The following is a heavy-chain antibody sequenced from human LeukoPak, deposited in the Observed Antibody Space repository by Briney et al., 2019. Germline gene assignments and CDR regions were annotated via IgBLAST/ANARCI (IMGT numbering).Heavy chain of an antibody. CDR3: ARDREICGGDCPFDY. CDR1: GYTFTSYG. Sequence: ASVKVSCTASGYTFTSYGISWVRQAPGQGLEWMGWISAYNGNTNYAQKLQGRVTMTTDTSKSTAYLELNSLRLDDTAVYYYARDREICGGDCPFDYWGQGTLVTVSS. V-gene: IGHV1-18*04. CDR2: ISAYNGNT. D-gene: IGHD2-21*02. J-gene: IGHJ4*02.